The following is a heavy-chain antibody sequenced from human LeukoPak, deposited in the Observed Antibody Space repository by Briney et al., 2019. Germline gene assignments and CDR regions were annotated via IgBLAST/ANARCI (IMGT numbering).Heavy chain of an antibody. V-gene: IGHV3-66*01. CDR3: ATESAYCGGDCYGY. CDR2: IYSGGTT. CDR1: GFTFSSYA. D-gene: IGHD2-21*01. Sequence: GGSLRLSCAASGFTFSSYAMSWVRQTPGKGLEWASVIYSGGTTYYADSVKGRFTISRDNSKNTLYLQMNSLRAEDTAVYYCATESAYCGGDCYGYWGQGTLVTVSS. J-gene: IGHJ4*02.